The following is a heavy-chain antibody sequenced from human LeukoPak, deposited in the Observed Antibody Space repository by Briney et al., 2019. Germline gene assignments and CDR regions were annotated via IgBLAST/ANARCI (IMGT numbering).Heavy chain of an antibody. Sequence: GGSLRLSCAASGFTVSSNYMSWVRQAPGKGLEWVSVIYSGGSTYYADSVKGRFTISRDNSKNTLYLQMNSLRAEETAVYYCASEQVDAFDIWGQGTMVTVPS. CDR1: GFTVSSNY. CDR3: ASEQVDAFDI. V-gene: IGHV3-53*01. CDR2: IYSGGST. J-gene: IGHJ3*02. D-gene: IGHD1-14*01.